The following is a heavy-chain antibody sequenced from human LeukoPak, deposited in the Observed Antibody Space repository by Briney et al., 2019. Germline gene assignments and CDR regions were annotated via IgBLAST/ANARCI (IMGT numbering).Heavy chain of an antibody. CDR3: ARGKVDGGMDV. J-gene: IGHJ6*02. CDR1: GFTFSSYD. D-gene: IGHD2-15*01. V-gene: IGHV3-13*01. Sequence: GGSLRLSCAASGFTFSSYDMHWVRQATGKGLEWVSAIGTAGDTYYPGSVKGRFTISRENAKNSLYLQMNSLRAGDTAVYYCARGKVDGGMDVWGQGTTVTVSS. CDR2: IGTAGDT.